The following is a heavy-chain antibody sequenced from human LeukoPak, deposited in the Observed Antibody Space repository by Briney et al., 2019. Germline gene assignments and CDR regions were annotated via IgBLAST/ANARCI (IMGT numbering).Heavy chain of an antibody. D-gene: IGHD3-3*01. CDR2: ISGSGGST. V-gene: IGHV3-23*01. J-gene: IGHJ6*03. CDR3: AKDLDFWSGYRTYYYYYMDV. Sequence: GGSLRLSCAASGFTFSSYAMSWVRQAPGKGLEWVSAISGSGGSTYYADSVKGRFTISRDNSKNTLYLQMNSLRAEDTAVYYCAKDLDFWSGYRTYYYYYMDVWGKGTTVTVSS. CDR1: GFTFSSYA.